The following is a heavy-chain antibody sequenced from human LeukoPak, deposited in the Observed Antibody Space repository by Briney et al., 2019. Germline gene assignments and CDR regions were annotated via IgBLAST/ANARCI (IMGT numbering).Heavy chain of an antibody. V-gene: IGHV3-33*01. Sequence: TGRSLRLSCAASGFTFSSYGMHWVRQAPGKGLEWVAVIWYDGGNKYYADSVKGRFTISRDNSKNTLYLQMNSLRAEDTAVYYCARDRGTMVRGEGGEWDPWGQGTLVTVSS. J-gene: IGHJ5*02. D-gene: IGHD3-10*01. CDR3: ARDRGTMVRGEGGEWDP. CDR2: IWYDGGNK. CDR1: GFTFSSYG.